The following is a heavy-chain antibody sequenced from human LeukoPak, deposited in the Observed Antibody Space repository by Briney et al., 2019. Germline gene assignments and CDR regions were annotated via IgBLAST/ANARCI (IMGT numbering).Heavy chain of an antibody. Sequence: GGSLRLSCAASGFTFDDYGMSWVRQAPGKGLEWVSSINWNGGSIRYADSVKGRFTISRDNAKNSLYLQMNSLRAEDTAVYYCARGLLWFGELSHFDYWGQGTLVTVSS. CDR3: ARGLLWFGELSHFDY. CDR1: GFTFDDYG. J-gene: IGHJ4*02. D-gene: IGHD3-10*01. CDR2: INWNGGSI. V-gene: IGHV3-20*04.